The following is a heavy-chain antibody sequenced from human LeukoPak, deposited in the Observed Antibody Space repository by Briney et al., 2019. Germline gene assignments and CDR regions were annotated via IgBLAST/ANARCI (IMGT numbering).Heavy chain of an antibody. J-gene: IGHJ6*02. Sequence: SVKVSCKASGGTFSTYAISWVRQAPVQGLEWMGRINPFRVIVNYAQKFQGRVMITADRSTNTAYMELSSLRFEDTAVYYCARDLDSYYFYGMDVWGQGTTVTVSS. CDR3: ARDLDSYYFYGMDV. CDR1: GGTFSTYA. CDR2: INPFRVIV. V-gene: IGHV1-69*04.